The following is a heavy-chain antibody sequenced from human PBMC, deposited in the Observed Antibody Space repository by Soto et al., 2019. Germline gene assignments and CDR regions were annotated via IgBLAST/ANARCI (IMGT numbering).Heavy chain of an antibody. CDR2: INPNSGGT. CDR3: ARALTRTLRYFDCKRDWFDP. D-gene: IGHD3-9*01. J-gene: IGHJ5*02. V-gene: IGHV1-2*04. Sequence: ASVKVSCKASGYTFTGYYMHWVRQAPGQGLEWMGWINPNSGGTNYAQKFQGWVTMTRDTSISTAYMELSRLRSDDTAVYYCARALTRTLRYFDCKRDWFDPWGQGTLVTVSS. CDR1: GYTFTGYY.